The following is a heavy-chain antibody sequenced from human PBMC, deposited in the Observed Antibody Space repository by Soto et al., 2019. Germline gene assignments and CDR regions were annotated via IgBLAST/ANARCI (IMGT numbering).Heavy chain of an antibody. CDR3: AGDQGGNYKNWFDP. CDR1: GLRFSSYE. V-gene: IGHV3-48*03. Sequence: RGSLGLGCASCGLRFSSYEMNWVRQAPGKGLEWVSYISSTSSIKYYADSVKGRFTISRDNAKNSLYLQMKNLRPEDTAVYYRAGDQGGNYKNWFDPWGQGALVTVSS. CDR2: ISSTSSIK. D-gene: IGHD1-26*01. J-gene: IGHJ5*02.